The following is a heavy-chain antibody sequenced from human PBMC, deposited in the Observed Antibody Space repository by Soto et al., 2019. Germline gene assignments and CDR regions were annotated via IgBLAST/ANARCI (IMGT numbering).Heavy chain of an antibody. CDR2: ILYLGSS. D-gene: IGHD3-3*02. CDR1: GDSIISSDFY. V-gene: IGHV4-39*01. Sequence: PSETLSLTCTVSGDSIISSDFYWGWVRQPPGKGLEWIGSILYLGSSYYNPSLKSRVTMSVDTSKNQFSLRLGSVTAADTALYFCARHSLALRKNNWFDPWGQGIMVTVSS. CDR3: ARHSLALRKNNWFDP. J-gene: IGHJ5*02.